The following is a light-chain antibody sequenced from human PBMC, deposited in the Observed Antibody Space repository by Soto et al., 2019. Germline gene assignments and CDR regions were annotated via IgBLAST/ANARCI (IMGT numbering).Light chain of an antibody. CDR2: GAS. CDR3: QQYNVWPLT. J-gene: IGKJ4*01. CDR1: QSVDNR. V-gene: IGKV3-15*01. Sequence: EIVLTQSPVTLSVSPGERATLSCRASQSVDNRLAWYQQKRGQAPRLLIYGASTRATGIPARFSGSVSGTEFTLTISKLQSEDFAVYSCQQYNVWPLTFGRGTKVESK.